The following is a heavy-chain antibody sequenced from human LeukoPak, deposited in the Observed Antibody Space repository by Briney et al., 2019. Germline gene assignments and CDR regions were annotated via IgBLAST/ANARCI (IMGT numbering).Heavy chain of an antibody. V-gene: IGHV3-53*01. CDR1: GFTVSNNY. Sequence: GGSLRLSCAASGFTVSNNYMSWVRQAPGKGLEWVSIIYSGGSTYYADSVKGRFTISRDNSKNTLYLQMNSLRAEDTAVYYCARGSSWYDPIDHWGQGTLVTVSS. J-gene: IGHJ4*02. CDR3: ARGSSWYDPIDH. CDR2: IYSGGST. D-gene: IGHD6-13*01.